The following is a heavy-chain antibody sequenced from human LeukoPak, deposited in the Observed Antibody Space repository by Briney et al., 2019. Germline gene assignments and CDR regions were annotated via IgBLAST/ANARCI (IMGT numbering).Heavy chain of an antibody. CDR1: GFTFSSYW. CDR2: IKQDGSEK. D-gene: IGHD2-15*01. V-gene: IGHV3-7*01. Sequence: GGSLRLSCAASGFTFSSYWMSWVRQAPGKGLEWVGNIKQDGSEKYYVDSVKGRFTISRDNAKNSLYLQMNSLRAEDTAVYYCFVVVVAATHYYYGMDVWGQGTTVTVSS. J-gene: IGHJ6*02. CDR3: FVVVVAATHYYYGMDV.